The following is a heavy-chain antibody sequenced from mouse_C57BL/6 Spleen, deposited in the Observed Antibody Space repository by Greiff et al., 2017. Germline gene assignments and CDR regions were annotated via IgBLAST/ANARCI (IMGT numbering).Heavy chain of an antibody. CDR1: GFTFSNYW. V-gene: IGHV6-3*01. CDR3: TNHFLYGNWFAY. D-gene: IGHD2-1*01. CDR2: IRLKSDNYAT. Sequence: EVQVVESGGGLVQPGGSMKLSCVASGFTFSNYWMNWVRQSPEKGLEWVAQIRLKSDNYATHYAESVKGRFTISRDDSKSSVYLQMNNLRAEDTGIYYCTNHFLYGNWFAYWGQGTLVTVSA. J-gene: IGHJ3*01.